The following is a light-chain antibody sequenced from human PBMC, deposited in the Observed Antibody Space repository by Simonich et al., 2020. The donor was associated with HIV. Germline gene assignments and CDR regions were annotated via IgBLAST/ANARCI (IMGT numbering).Light chain of an antibody. CDR1: SSDIGGVND. J-gene: IGLJ3*02. CDR3: NSYTSSSTWV. CDR2: DVS. V-gene: IGLV2-14*01. Sequence: QSALTQPASVSGSPGQAITISCTGTSSDIGGVNDVSWYQQHPGKAPKLMIYDVSKRPSGVSNRFPGSKSGTTASLTISGLQAEDEADYYCNSYTSSSTWVFGGGTKLTVL.